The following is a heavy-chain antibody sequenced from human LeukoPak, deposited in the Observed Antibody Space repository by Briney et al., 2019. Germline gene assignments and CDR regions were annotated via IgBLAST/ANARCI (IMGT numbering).Heavy chain of an antibody. CDR2: INPNSGGT. Sequence: GASVKVSCKASGYTFTGYYMHWARQAPGQGLEWMGWINPNSGGTNYAQKFQGRVTMTRDTSISTAYMELSRLRSDDTAVYYCARRGYSYGYENGVLDYWGQGILVTVSS. J-gene: IGHJ4*02. CDR3: ARRGYSYGYENGVLDY. D-gene: IGHD5-18*01. CDR1: GYTFTGYY. V-gene: IGHV1-2*02.